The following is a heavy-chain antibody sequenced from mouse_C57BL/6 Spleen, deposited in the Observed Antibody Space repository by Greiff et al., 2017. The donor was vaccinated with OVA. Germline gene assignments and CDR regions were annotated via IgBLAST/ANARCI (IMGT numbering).Heavy chain of an antibody. Sequence: VQLQQSGPELVKPGASVKIPCKASGYTFTDYNREGGKQSHGKSRERIGDINPKNGGTKENQKVKGKATLNVDKSSSTAYMELRSLTSEDTAVYYCARLGVATDFDVWGTGTTVTVSS. CDR1: GYTFTDYN. D-gene: IGHD1-1*02. CDR3: ARLGVATDFDV. V-gene: IGHV1-18*01. CDR2: INPKNGGT. J-gene: IGHJ1*03.